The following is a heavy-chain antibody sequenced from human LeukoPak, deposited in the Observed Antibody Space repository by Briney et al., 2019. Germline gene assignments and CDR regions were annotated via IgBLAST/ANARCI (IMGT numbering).Heavy chain of an antibody. J-gene: IGHJ4*02. D-gene: IGHD5-24*01. V-gene: IGHV3-13*01. CDR1: GFTFSAYD. Sequence: GGSLRLSCAASGFTFSAYDMHWVRQATGKGLEWVSGIGFAGDTNYADPVKGRFTISRDNAKNSVYLQMNSLRVEDTAVYYCGRGWAVDFWGQGTLVTVSS. CDR3: GRGWAVDF. CDR2: IGFAGDT.